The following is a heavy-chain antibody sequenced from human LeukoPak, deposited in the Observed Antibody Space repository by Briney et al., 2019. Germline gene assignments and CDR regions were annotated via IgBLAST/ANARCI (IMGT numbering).Heavy chain of an antibody. CDR2: IYYSGST. CDR3: ARGESSSWYASDS. CDR1: GGSISSYY. Sequence: SETLSLTCTVSGGSISSYYWSWIRQSPGKGLEWIGYIYYSGSTNYNPSLKSRVTMSVDTSKNQFSLKLTSVTAADTAVYYCARGESSSWYASDSWGQGTLVTVSS. V-gene: IGHV4-59*01. J-gene: IGHJ4*02. D-gene: IGHD2-2*01.